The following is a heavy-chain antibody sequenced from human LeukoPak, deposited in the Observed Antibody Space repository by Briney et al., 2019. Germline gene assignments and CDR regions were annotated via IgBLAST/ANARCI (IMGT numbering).Heavy chain of an antibody. CDR2: IRYDGSNK. CDR3: TCDLNRSDGL. V-gene: IGHV3-30*02. J-gene: IGHJ3*01. D-gene: IGHD2-8*01. CDR1: GFTFSTYA. Sequence: GGSLRLSCAASGFTFSTYAMTWVRQAPGKGLEWVAFIRYDGSNKYYADSVKGRFTISRDNSKNTLYLQMNSLRAEDTAVYYCTCDLNRSDGLWGQGTMVTVSS.